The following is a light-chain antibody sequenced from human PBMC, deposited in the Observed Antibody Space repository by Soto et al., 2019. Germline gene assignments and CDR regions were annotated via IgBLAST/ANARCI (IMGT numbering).Light chain of an antibody. J-gene: IGKJ4*01. Sequence: EIVLTQSPGTLSLSPGERATLSCRASQSVYSSYLAWYQQKSGQAPRLLIYGASSRATGIPDRFSGSGSGTDFTLTISSLEPEDFAVYYCQQRSNWPQTFGGGTKVDIK. CDR1: QSVYSSY. CDR2: GAS. CDR3: QQRSNWPQT. V-gene: IGKV3D-20*02.